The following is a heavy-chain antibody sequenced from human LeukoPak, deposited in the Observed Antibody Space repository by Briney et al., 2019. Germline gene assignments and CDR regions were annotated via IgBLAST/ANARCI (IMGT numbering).Heavy chain of an antibody. J-gene: IGHJ4*02. D-gene: IGHD2-2*01. CDR1: GLTFTNYS. CDR2: ISRSSRYI. V-gene: IGHV3-21*01. Sequence: GGSLRLSCAASGLTFTNYSMNWVRQAPGMGLEWVSSISRSSRYINYADSVKGRFTISRDNAKNSLYLQMNSLRAEDTAVYYCARTRNLGYCSSTSCPNFDYWGQGTLVTVSS. CDR3: ARTRNLGYCSSTSCPNFDY.